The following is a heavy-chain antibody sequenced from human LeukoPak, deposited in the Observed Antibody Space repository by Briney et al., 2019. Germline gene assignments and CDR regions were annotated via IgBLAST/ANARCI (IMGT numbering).Heavy chain of an antibody. CDR3: ARGRFLEWRKSPDAFDI. J-gene: IGHJ3*02. CDR2: INPNSGGT. CDR1: GGTFSSYT. D-gene: IGHD3-3*01. V-gene: IGHV1-2*02. Sequence: ASVKVSCKASGGTFSSYTISWVRQAPGQGLEWMGWINPNSGGTNYAQKFQGRVTMTRDTSISTAYMELSRLRSDDTAVYYCARGRFLEWRKSPDAFDIWGQGTMVTVSS.